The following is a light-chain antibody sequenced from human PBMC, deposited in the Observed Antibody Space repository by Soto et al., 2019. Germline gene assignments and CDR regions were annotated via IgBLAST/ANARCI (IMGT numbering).Light chain of an antibody. CDR2: DVS. J-gene: IGLJ2*01. CDR3: NSYTNISTLV. CDR1: SSDVGGYNY. Sequence: QSALTQPASVSGSPGPSITISCTGTSSDVGGYNYVSWYQQHPGKAPKLMIDDVSKRPAGVSNRLSGSKSGNTASLTISGLQAEDEADYYCNSYTNISTLVFGGGTKLTVL. V-gene: IGLV2-14*01.